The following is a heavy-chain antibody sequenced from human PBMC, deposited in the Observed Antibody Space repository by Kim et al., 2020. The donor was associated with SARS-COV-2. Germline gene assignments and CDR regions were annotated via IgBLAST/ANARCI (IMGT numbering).Heavy chain of an antibody. D-gene: IGHD3-22*01. J-gene: IGHJ4*01. CDR2: ISYDGSNK. Sequence: GGSLRLSCAASGFTFSSYGMHWVRQAPGKGLEWVAVISYDGSNKYYADSVKGRFTISRDNSKNTLYLQMNSLRAEDTAVYYCAKETYYYDSSGYYFDYWG. CDR1: GFTFSSYG. CDR3: AKETYYYDSSGYYFDY. V-gene: IGHV3-30*18.